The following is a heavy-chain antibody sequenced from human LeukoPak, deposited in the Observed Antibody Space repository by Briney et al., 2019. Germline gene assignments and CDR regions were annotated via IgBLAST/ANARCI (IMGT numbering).Heavy chain of an antibody. CDR2: INPSGGST. D-gene: IGHD3-3*01. CDR1: GGTFSSYA. Sequence: ASVKVSCKASGGTFSSYAIGWVRQAPGQGLEWMGIINPSGGSTSYAQKFQGRVTMTRDTSTSTVYMELSSLRSEDTAVYYCARDYDFWSGYYRYYFDYWGQGTLVTVSS. CDR3: ARDYDFWSGYYRYYFDY. V-gene: IGHV1-46*01. J-gene: IGHJ4*02.